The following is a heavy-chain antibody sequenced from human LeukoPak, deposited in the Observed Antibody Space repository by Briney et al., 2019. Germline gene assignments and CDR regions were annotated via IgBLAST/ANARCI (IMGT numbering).Heavy chain of an antibody. CDR1: GGSFSGYY. D-gene: IGHD3-22*01. Sequence: SETLSLTCAVYGGSFSGYYWSWIRQPPGKGLEWIGEINHSGSTNYNPSLKSRVTISVDTSKNQFSLKLSSVTAADTAVYYCARLGTMIGTYYFDYWGQGTLVTVSS. J-gene: IGHJ4*02. CDR2: INHSGST. CDR3: ARLGTMIGTYYFDY. V-gene: IGHV4-34*01.